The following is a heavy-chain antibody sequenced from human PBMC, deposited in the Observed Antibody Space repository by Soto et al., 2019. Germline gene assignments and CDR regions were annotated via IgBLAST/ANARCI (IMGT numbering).Heavy chain of an antibody. Sequence: QVQLVESGGGVVQPGRSLRLSCAASGFTFSTYGMHWVRQAPGKGLEWVAIIWYDGSNKYYADSVKGRFPISRDNSKNTLYLQMNSLRAEDTAVYYCARGCIAAPGGCFDYWGQGTLVTVSS. D-gene: IGHD6-13*01. CDR3: ARGCIAAPGGCFDY. J-gene: IGHJ4*02. V-gene: IGHV3-33*01. CDR2: IWYDGSNK. CDR1: GFTFSTYG.